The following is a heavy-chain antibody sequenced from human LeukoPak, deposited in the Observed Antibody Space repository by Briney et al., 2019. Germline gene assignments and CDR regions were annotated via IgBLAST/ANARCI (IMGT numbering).Heavy chain of an antibody. CDR1: GFTFCHYW. CDR2: LNPDGSNT. J-gene: IGHJ4*02. D-gene: IGHD5-24*01. CDR3: VRGAEKAGVDY. V-gene: IGHV3-74*03. Sequence: PGGSLRLSCTASGFTFCHYWIHGVRQAPGKGLVWVSRLNPDGSNTKSADSLRGRFNISRDNAKNTLYLQMNSLRVEDTAVYYCVRGAEKAGVDYWGQGTLVTVSS.